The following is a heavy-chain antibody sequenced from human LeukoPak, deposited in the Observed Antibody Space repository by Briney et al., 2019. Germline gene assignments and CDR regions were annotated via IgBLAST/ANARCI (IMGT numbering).Heavy chain of an antibody. CDR3: STYYYSGSGRGFDY. D-gene: IGHD3-10*01. J-gene: IGHJ4*02. V-gene: IGHV3-15*01. CDR1: GFTFSNAW. CDR2: LKSKTDGGTT. Sequence: GGSLRLSCAASGFTFSNAWMRWVRQAPGQGLEWVGRLKSKTDGGTTDYAAPVKGRFTISRDDSKNTLFQQMNSLKTEDTAVYYCSTYYYSGSGRGFDYWGQGTLVTVSS.